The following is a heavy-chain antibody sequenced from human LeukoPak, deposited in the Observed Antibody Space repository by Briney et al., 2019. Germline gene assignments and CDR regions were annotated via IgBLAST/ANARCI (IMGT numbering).Heavy chain of an antibody. CDR1: GFTFSTYW. J-gene: IGHJ3*01. D-gene: IGHD3/OR15-3a*01. V-gene: IGHV3-74*01. CDR2: ISNDGSAT. CDR3: ARGGLDHAFDL. Sequence: GGSLRLSCAASGFTFSTYWMYWVRQGPGKGLEYVSRISNDGSATTYADSVKGRFSISRDNAKSTVYLQMNSLRPEDTAMFYCARGGLDHAFDLWGQGTMVSVSS.